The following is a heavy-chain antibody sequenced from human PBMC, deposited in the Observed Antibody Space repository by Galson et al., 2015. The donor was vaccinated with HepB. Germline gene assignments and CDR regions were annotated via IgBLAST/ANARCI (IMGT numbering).Heavy chain of an antibody. CDR3: ARDVEDYDFWRRDYYYYMDV. Sequence: SLRLSCAASGFTFSSYSMNWVRQAPGKGLEWVSYISSSSSTIYYADSVKGRFTISRDNAKNSLYLQMNSLRAEDTAVYYCARDVEDYDFWRRDYYYYMDVWGKGTTVTVSS. V-gene: IGHV3-48*01. CDR2: ISSSSSTI. CDR1: GFTFSSYS. D-gene: IGHD3-3*01. J-gene: IGHJ6*03.